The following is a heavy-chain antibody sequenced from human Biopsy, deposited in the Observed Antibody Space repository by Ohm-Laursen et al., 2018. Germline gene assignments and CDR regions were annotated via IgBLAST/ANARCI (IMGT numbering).Heavy chain of an antibody. D-gene: IGHD3-10*01. CDR1: GDSINSSY. V-gene: IGHV4-59*01. J-gene: IGHJ6*02. CDR2: ISNSGNT. CDR3: ARAYYYGAGSFYSPWMEV. Sequence: TLSLACTVSGDSINSSYWSWIRRPPGKGLEWIGFISNSGNTNYNPSLQRRVRLSLDTANNQFSLTLRSVSAADTATYYCARAYYYGAGSFYSPWMEVWGQGTTVSVS.